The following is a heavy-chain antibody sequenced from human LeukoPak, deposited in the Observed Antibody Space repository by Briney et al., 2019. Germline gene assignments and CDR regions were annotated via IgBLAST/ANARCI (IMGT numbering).Heavy chain of an antibody. Sequence: SETLSLTCAVYGGSFSGYYWSWIWQPPGKGLEWIGYIYYSGSTNYNPSLKSRVTISVDTSKNQFSLKLSSVTAADTAVYYCARNYYYDSSGYSLFDYWGQGTLVTVSS. V-gene: IGHV4-59*01. J-gene: IGHJ4*02. CDR1: GGSFSGYY. CDR3: ARNYYYDSSGYSLFDY. CDR2: IYYSGST. D-gene: IGHD3-22*01.